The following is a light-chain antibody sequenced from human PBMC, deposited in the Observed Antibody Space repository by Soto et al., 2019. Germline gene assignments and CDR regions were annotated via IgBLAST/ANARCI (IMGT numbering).Light chain of an antibody. CDR3: QQRHMWPIT. CDR1: QSFRGL. V-gene: IGKV3-11*01. J-gene: IGKJ5*01. Sequence: EVVLTHSPVTLSLSAGARATLSCMASQSFRGLLAWYQQKTGQAPRLLIYDAYNRATGIPPRFSGSGYGTDFNLTISSLETEDSAVYYCQQRHMWPITFGQGTRLEIK. CDR2: DAY.